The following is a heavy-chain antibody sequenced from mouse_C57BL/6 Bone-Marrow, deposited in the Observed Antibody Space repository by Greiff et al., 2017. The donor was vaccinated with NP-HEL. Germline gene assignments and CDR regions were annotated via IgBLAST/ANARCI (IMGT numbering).Heavy chain of an antibody. CDR1: GYTFTSYG. V-gene: IGHV1-81*01. J-gene: IGHJ3*01. Sequence: QVQLQQSGAELARPGASVKLSCKASGYTFTSYGISWVKQRTGQGLEWIGEIYPRSGNTYYNEKFKGKATLTADKSSSTAYMELSSLTSEDSAVYFCASGRCFTTVVGDWFDYWGQGTLVTVSA. CDR2: IYPRSGNT. CDR3: ASGRCFTTVVGDWFDY. D-gene: IGHD1-1*01.